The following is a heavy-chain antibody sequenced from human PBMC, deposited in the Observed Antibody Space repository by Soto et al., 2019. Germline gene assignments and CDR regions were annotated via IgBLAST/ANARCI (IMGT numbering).Heavy chain of an antibody. V-gene: IGHV3-23*01. Sequence: EVRLLESGGGLVQPGGPLRLSCAASGFTFSSYAMSWVRQAPGKGLEWVSTIIGSGGSANYADSVKGRFTISRDSSKNTRYPQMNSLRADDTAVYYCARNILITLLGYYYGMDVWGQGTTVTVSS. D-gene: IGHD3-16*01. CDR1: GFTFSSYA. J-gene: IGHJ6*01. CDR3: ARNILITLLGYYYGMDV. CDR2: IIGSGGSA.